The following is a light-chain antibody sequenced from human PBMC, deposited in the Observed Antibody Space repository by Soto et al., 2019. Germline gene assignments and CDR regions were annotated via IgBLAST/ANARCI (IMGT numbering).Light chain of an antibody. J-gene: IGLJ3*02. CDR1: SSNIGAGYD. V-gene: IGLV1-40*01. CDR2: GNN. CDR3: QSYDSSLSGSV. Sequence: QSVLTQPPSVSGAPGQRVTISCTGSSSNIGAGYDVHWYQQLPGTAPKLLIYGNNNRPSGVPDRFSGSKSGTSDSLAITGLQAEDEAEYYCQSYDSSLSGSVFGGGTTLTVL.